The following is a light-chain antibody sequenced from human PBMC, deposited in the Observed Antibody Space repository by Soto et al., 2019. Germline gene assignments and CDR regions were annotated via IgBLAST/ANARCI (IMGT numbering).Light chain of an antibody. Sequence: EIVMTQSPATLSVSPGERATLSCRASHSVVSNLAWYQQKPGQAARLLMYGACTRATGIRVRFSGSGSGTEFTVTISSLQSEDFAVYYCQHHYNWPIILGQGTRLEI. V-gene: IGKV3-15*01. CDR3: QHHYNWPII. J-gene: IGKJ5*01. CDR1: HSVVSN. CDR2: GAC.